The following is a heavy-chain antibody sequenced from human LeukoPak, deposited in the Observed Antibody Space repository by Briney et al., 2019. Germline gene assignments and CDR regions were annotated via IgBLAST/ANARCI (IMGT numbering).Heavy chain of an antibody. D-gene: IGHD6-6*01. V-gene: IGHV1-46*01. CDR3: ARTAARRFDH. Sequence: ASVKVSCKASGYTFTGYYMHWVRQAPGQGLEWMGIINPTGGSTTYAQKFQGRVTMTRDTSTSTVYMELSSLRSDDTAVYYCARTAARRFDHWGQGTLVTVSS. CDR1: GYTFTGYY. CDR2: INPTGGST. J-gene: IGHJ4*02.